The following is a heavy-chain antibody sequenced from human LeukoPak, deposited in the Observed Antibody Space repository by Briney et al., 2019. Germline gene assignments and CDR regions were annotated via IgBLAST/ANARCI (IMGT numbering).Heavy chain of an antibody. CDR3: ATEARDAWAFDI. V-gene: IGHV1-2*02. Sequence: ASVKVSCKASGDTFTYCVHWVRQAPGQGLEWMGWINPNTGGSNYAQRFQGRVSMTRDTSISIAYMELSRLRSDDSAVYYCATEARDAWAFDIWGQGTMLTVSP. J-gene: IGHJ3*02. CDR2: INPNTGGS. CDR1: GDTFTYC. D-gene: IGHD3-10*01.